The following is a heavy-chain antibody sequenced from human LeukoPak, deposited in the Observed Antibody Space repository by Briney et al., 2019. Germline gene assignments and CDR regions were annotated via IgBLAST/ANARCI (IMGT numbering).Heavy chain of an antibody. Sequence: GGSLRLSCAASGFTFSSYGMHWVRQAPGKGLEWVAVIWYDGSNKYYADSVKGRFTISRDNSKNTLYLQMNSLRAEDTAVYYCARHLYSSGWYDLWGQGTLVTVSS. CDR1: GFTFSSYG. CDR2: IWYDGSNK. V-gene: IGHV3-33*01. J-gene: IGHJ4*02. CDR3: ARHLYSSGWYDL. D-gene: IGHD6-19*01.